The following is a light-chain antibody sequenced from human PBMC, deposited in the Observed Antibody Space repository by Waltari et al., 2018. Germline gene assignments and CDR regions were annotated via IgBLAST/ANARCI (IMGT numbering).Light chain of an antibody. J-gene: IGKJ1*01. CDR3: QQYYSPPWT. CDR1: ESVLHNINNQNY. V-gene: IGKV4-1*01. CDR2: WTS. Sequence: DIVMTQSPDSLAVSLGERATINCRSSESVLHNINNQNYLAWYQQKEGQPPNLLIYWTSTRQSGVPDRFSGSGSGTDFTLTINSLQTEDVAVYYCQQYYSPPWTFGQGTKVEV.